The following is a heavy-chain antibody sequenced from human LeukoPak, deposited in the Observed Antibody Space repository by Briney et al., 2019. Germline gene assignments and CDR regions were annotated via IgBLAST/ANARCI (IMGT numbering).Heavy chain of an antibody. J-gene: IGHJ4*02. CDR3: ARARVNYDSSGYLVEYHDY. V-gene: IGHV4-59*01. CDR1: GGSISSYY. Sequence: PSETLSLTCTVSGGSISSYYWSWIRQPPGKGLEWIGYIYYSGSTNYNPSLKSRVTISVDTSKNQISLKLRSVTAADTAVYYCARARVNYDSSGYLVEYHDYWGQGTLVTVSS. D-gene: IGHD3-22*01. CDR2: IYYSGST.